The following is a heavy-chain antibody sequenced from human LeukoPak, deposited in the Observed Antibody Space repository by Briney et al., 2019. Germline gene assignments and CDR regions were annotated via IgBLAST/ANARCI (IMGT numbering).Heavy chain of an antibody. D-gene: IGHD2-2*01. J-gene: IGHJ4*02. CDR3: ARQPRDIVVVPAMY. CDR2: IYYSGTA. CDR1: DDSITSSSYY. V-gene: IGHV4-39*01. Sequence: ASETLSLTCTVSDDSITSSSYYWGWIRQPPGKGLEWIGNIYYSGTAYHNPSLKSRATISVESSKNQFSLKLSSVTAADTAVYYCARQPRDIVVVPAMYWGQGTLVTVSS.